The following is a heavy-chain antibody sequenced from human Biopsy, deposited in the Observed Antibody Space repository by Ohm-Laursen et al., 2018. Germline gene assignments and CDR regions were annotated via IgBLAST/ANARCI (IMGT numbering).Heavy chain of an antibody. Sequence: TLSLTCTVFGKTFSVYQWSWIRQPPGKGLEWIGQINQAGTTNYNPSLKSRVSISADASKYDFSLRLTSVTAADTAVYLCGNEVHGRDYWGLGAQVTVSS. J-gene: IGHJ4*02. CDR2: INQAGTT. CDR3: GNEVHGRDY. CDR1: GKTFSVYQ. V-gene: IGHV4-34*08. D-gene: IGHD1-1*01.